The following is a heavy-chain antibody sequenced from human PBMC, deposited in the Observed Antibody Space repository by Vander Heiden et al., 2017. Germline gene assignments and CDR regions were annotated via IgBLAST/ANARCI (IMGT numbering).Heavy chain of an antibody. Sequence: EVQLWESGGGWAQPGGSLRLSCAASGSTFNAYVLRWVRQTPGKGLEWVSAIGGYDANTYYADSVRGGFTISRDKSRNKLVLQMKRRRDEDTAIYYCANTERGSSWYFGQCGQGTLVSVSS. J-gene: IGHJ4*02. CDR1: GSTFNAYV. CDR3: ANTERGSSWYFGQ. D-gene: IGHD6-13*01. V-gene: IGHV3-23*01. CDR2: IGGYDANT.